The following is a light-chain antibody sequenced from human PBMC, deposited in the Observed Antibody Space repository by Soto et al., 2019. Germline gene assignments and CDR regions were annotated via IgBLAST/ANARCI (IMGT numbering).Light chain of an antibody. CDR1: QSVSRNF. Sequence: ENVLTQSPGTLSLSPGERATLSCRASQSVSRNFLAWYQQKPGQAPRLLIYGASSRATGIPDRFSGSGSGTDFTLTINRLEPEDFAVYYCQQYVSSPWTFGQGTKVEIK. J-gene: IGKJ1*01. CDR3: QQYVSSPWT. CDR2: GAS. V-gene: IGKV3-20*01.